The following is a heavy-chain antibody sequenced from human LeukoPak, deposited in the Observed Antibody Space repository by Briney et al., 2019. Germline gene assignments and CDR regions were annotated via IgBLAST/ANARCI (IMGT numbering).Heavy chain of an antibody. V-gene: IGHV1-69*13. CDR2: IIPIFGTA. J-gene: IGHJ5*02. Sequence: SVKVSCKASGGTSSRYAISWVRQAPGQGLEWMGGIIPIFGTANYAQKFQGRVTITADESTSTAYMELSSLRSEDTAVYYCARDPEPPSSSGPPYHWFDPWGPGTLVTVSS. CDR1: GGTSSRYA. D-gene: IGHD6-13*01. CDR3: ARDPEPPSSSGPPYHWFDP.